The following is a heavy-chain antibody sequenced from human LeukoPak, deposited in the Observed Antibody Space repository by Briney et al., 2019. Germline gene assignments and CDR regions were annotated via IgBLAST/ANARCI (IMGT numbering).Heavy chain of an antibody. Sequence: GGSLRLSWAASGFTFSSYWMSWVRQAPGKGLEWVANIKQDGSEKYYVDSVKGRFTISRDNAKNSLFLQMTSLRAEDTAVYYCVRDQGSGWYVPTAIDYWGQGTLVTVSS. CDR1: GFTFSSYW. V-gene: IGHV3-7*01. CDR3: VRDQGSGWYVPTAIDY. D-gene: IGHD6-19*01. J-gene: IGHJ4*02. CDR2: IKQDGSEK.